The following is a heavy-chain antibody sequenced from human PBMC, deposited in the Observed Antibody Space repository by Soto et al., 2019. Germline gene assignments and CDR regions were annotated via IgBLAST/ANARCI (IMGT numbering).Heavy chain of an antibody. Sequence: QLQLQESGSALVKPSQTLSLTCAVSGGSISSGGYSWSWIRQPPGKGLEWIGYIYHSGSTYYNPSLKSRVTISVDRSKNQFSLKLSSVTAADTAMYYCATYGSGRYYFDYWGQGTLVTVSS. CDR3: ATYGSGRYYFDY. CDR2: IYHSGST. D-gene: IGHD3-10*01. J-gene: IGHJ4*02. V-gene: IGHV4-30-2*01. CDR1: GGSISSGGYS.